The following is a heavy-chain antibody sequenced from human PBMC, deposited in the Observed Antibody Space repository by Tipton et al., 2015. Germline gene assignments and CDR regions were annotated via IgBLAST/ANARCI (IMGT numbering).Heavy chain of an antibody. V-gene: IGHV4-4*08. J-gene: IGHJ4*02. Sequence: TLSLTCSVSGGSISTYCWSWIRQPPGKGLEWIGYIYSSGSANYNPSLKSRVTISVDTSKNQFSLKLSSVTAADTAVYYCARAPQSFDFWSACSDWGQGSLVTVS. D-gene: IGHD3-3*01. CDR3: ARAPQSFDFWSACSD. CDR2: IYSSGSA. CDR1: GGSISTYC.